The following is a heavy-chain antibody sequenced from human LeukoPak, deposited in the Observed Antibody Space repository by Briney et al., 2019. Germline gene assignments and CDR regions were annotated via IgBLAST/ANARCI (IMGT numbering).Heavy chain of an antibody. J-gene: IGHJ4*02. CDR3: ARHYGGYSSFDY. Sequence: SETLSLTCTVSGGSISSSYWSCIRQPPGKGLDWIGYIHYSGSTNYNPSLKSRVTISVDTSKNQFSLKLSSVTATDTAVYYCARHYGGYSSFDYWGQGTLVTVSS. V-gene: IGHV4-59*08. CDR2: IHYSGST. D-gene: IGHD4-23*01. CDR1: GGSISSSY.